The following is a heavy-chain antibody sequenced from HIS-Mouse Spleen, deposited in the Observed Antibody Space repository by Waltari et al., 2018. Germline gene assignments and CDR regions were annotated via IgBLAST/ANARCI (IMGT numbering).Heavy chain of an antibody. J-gene: IGHJ3*02. D-gene: IGHD3-3*01. CDR1: GYTFTSYD. Sequence: QVQLVQSGAEVKKPGASVKVSCKASGYTFTSYDINWVRQATGQGLEWRGWMNPNRGNTVYAQKFQGGVTMTRNTSISTAYMELSSLRSEDTAVYYCARVLYDFWSGYYDAFDIWGQGTMVTVSS. V-gene: IGHV1-8*01. CDR2: MNPNRGNT. CDR3: ARVLYDFWSGYYDAFDI.